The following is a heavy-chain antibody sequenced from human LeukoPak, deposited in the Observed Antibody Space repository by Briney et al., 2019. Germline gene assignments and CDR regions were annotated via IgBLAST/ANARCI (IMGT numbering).Heavy chain of an antibody. D-gene: IGHD3-22*01. CDR1: GYTFTSYD. Sequence: GASVKVSCKASGYTFTSYDINWVRQATGQGLEWMGWMNPNSGNTGYAQKFQGRVTMTKNTSISTAYMELSSLRSEDTAVYYCARGLRYYDSSGYYSEADAFDIWGQGTMVTVSS. CDR3: ARGLRYYDSSGYYSEADAFDI. J-gene: IGHJ3*02. CDR2: MNPNSGNT. V-gene: IGHV1-8*01.